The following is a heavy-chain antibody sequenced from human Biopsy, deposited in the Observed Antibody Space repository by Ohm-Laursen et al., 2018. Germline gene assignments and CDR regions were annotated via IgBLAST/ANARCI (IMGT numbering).Heavy chain of an antibody. J-gene: IGHJ6*02. D-gene: IGHD5-12*01. CDR1: GGSVSSGGFY. CDR3: ARGSGYFKLDV. V-gene: IGHV4-31*01. Sequence: TLSLTCTVSGGSVSSGGFYWSWIRQHPGKGLEWIGYIYYSGTTYYNPSLKSLVTISVDTSKNQFSLRLTSVTAADTAIYYCARGSGYFKLDVWGQGTTVTVSS. CDR2: IYYSGTT.